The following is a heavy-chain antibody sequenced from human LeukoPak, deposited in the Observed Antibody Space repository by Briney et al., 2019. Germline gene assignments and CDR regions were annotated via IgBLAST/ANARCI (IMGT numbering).Heavy chain of an antibody. D-gene: IGHD4-17*01. CDR2: ITATGGI. V-gene: IGHV3-23*01. Sequence: PGGSLRLSCAASGFTFSSYAMSWVRQAPGRGLEWVSSITATGGISYADSVKGRFTISRDNSKSTLYLQMSSLRAEDTAVYYCTKDPNGDYVGAFDFWGQGTMVTVSS. CDR1: GFTFSSYA. J-gene: IGHJ3*01. CDR3: TKDPNGDYVGAFDF.